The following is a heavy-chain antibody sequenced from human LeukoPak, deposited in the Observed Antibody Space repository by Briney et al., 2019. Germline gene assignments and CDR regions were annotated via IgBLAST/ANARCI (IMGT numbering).Heavy chain of an antibody. Sequence: SETLSLTCTVSGGSISSSSYYWGWIRQPPGKGLEWIGSIYYSGSTYYNPSLKSRVTISVDTSKNQFSLKLSSVTAADTAVYYCARDGQQLAPSDYWGQGTLVTVSS. V-gene: IGHV4-39*07. CDR1: GGSISSSSYY. D-gene: IGHD6-13*01. J-gene: IGHJ4*02. CDR2: IYYSGST. CDR3: ARDGQQLAPSDY.